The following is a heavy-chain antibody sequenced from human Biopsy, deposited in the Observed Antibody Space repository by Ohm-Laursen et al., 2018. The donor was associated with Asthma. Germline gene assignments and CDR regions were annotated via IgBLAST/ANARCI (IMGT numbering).Heavy chain of an antibody. D-gene: IGHD6-13*01. CDR3: VRGSSSWHHGPFHYYYGLDV. CDR1: SGSGGYMRRGNYY. V-gene: IGHV4-39*01. CDR2: IYYSGTT. Sequence: VTLSLPCSLSSGSGGYMRRGNYYWGWIRQPPGKGLEWIGSIYYSGTTYYNPSLESRVTVSADTSKNQFSLKLTSVTAADTAVYYCVRGSSSWHHGPFHYYYGLDVWGQGTTATVSS. J-gene: IGHJ6*02.